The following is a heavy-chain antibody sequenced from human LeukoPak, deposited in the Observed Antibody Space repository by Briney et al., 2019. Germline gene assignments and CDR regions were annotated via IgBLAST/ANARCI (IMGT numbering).Heavy chain of an antibody. J-gene: IGHJ4*02. CDR1: GYTFTSYY. CDR2: INPSGGST. CDR3: ARDGIWSPYCTNGVCYPDY. Sequence: ASVKVSCKASGYTFTSYYMHWVRQAPGQGLEWMGLINPSGGSTSYAQKFQGRVTMTRDTSTSTVYMELSSLRSEDTAVYYCARDGIWSPYCTNGVCYPDYWGQGTLVTVSS. V-gene: IGHV1-46*01. D-gene: IGHD2-8*01.